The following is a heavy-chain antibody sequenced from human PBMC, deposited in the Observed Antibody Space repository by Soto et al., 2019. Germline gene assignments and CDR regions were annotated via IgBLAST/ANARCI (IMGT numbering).Heavy chain of an antibody. J-gene: IGHJ4*02. D-gene: IGHD4-17*01. CDR2: ISYDGSNK. CDR1: GFTFSSYA. Sequence: QVQLVESGGGVVQPGRSLRLSCAASGFTFSSYAMHWVRQAPGKGLAWVAVISYDGSNKYYADSVKGRFTISRDNSKNTLNLQMNSLRAKDTAVYYCARDLYGEYSFWVWGQGTLVTVSS. CDR3: ARDLYGEYSFWV. V-gene: IGHV3-30-3*01.